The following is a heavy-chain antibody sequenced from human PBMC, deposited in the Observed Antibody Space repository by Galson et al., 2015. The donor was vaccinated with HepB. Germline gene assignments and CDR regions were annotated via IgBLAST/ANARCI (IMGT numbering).Heavy chain of an antibody. Sequence: SLRLSCAASGFTFGSYAMNWVCQAPGKGLEWVSAISGSGGSTYYADSVKGRFTISRDNSKNTLYLQMNSLRAEDTAVYYCAKVGELLDILTGYYDYWGQGTLFTVSS. V-gene: IGHV3-23*01. CDR3: AKVGELLDILTGYYDY. CDR2: ISGSGGST. CDR1: GFTFGSYA. D-gene: IGHD3-9*01. J-gene: IGHJ4*02.